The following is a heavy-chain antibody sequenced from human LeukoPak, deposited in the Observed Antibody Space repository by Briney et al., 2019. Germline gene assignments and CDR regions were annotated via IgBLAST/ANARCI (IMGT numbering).Heavy chain of an antibody. CDR1: GFTFSDYW. CDR2: ISSDGSRV. Sequence: GGSLTLSCAASGFTFSDYWMHWVRQAPGKGLVWVSRISSDGSRVTYADSVKGRFTISRDNAKNTLYLQMNSLRAEDTAVYYCARDKFYSSSYFDYWGQGTLVTVSS. J-gene: IGHJ4*02. V-gene: IGHV3-74*01. D-gene: IGHD6-13*01. CDR3: ARDKFYSSSYFDY.